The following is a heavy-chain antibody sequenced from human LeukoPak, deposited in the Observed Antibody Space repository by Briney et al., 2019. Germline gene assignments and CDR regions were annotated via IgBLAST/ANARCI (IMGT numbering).Heavy chain of an antibody. CDR1: GFTFGDFA. CDR2: IRSKGYGGTI. Sequence: GSLRLSFPASGFTFGDFAMSWVRQAPGKGLECVGFIRSKGYGGTIEYAASVKGRFIISRDDSKSIAYLQMNSLKAEDTAVYYCTRAWAPDYWGQGTLVTVSS. D-gene: IGHD7-27*01. V-gene: IGHV3-49*04. CDR3: TRAWAPDY. J-gene: IGHJ4*02.